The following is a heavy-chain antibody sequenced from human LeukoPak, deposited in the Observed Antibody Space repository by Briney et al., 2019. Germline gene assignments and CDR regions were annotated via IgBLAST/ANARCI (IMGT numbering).Heavy chain of an antibody. Sequence: ASVKVSCKASGYTFTSYGISWVRQAPGQGLEWMGWISAYNGNTNYAQKLQGRVTMTTDTSTSTAYMELRSLRSDDTAVYYCARELNYYDSSGYYLVYWGQGTLVTVSS. CDR2: ISAYNGNT. CDR3: ARELNYYDSSGYYLVY. V-gene: IGHV1-18*01. J-gene: IGHJ4*02. CDR1: GYTFTSYG. D-gene: IGHD3-22*01.